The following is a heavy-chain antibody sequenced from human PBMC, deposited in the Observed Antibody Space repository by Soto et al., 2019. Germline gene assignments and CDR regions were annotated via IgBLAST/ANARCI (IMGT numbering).Heavy chain of an antibody. J-gene: IGHJ3*02. V-gene: IGHV4-34*01. CDR3: ARGLKGIAVAGRANDAFDI. Sequence: QVQLQQWGAGLLKPSETLSLTCAVYGGSFSGYYWSWIRQPPGKGLEWVGEINHSGSTNYNPSLTSRVTISVDTSKNQFSLKLSSVTAADTAVYYCARGLKGIAVAGRANDAFDIWGQGTMVTVSS. CDR1: GGSFSGYY. CDR2: INHSGST. D-gene: IGHD6-19*01.